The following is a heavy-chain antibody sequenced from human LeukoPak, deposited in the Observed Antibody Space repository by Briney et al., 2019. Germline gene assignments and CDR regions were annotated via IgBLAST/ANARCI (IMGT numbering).Heavy chain of an antibody. CDR2: IYYSGNT. Sequence: SETLSLTCTVSGGSINSYYWSWIRQPPGKRLEWIGYIYYSGNTNYNPSLKSRLTISLDTSKNQFSLRLSSVTAADTAVYYCARGGISSSSAEVLDCWGQGSLVTVSS. CDR1: GGSINSYY. CDR3: ARGGISSSSAEVLDC. D-gene: IGHD6-6*01. J-gene: IGHJ4*02. V-gene: IGHV4-59*01.